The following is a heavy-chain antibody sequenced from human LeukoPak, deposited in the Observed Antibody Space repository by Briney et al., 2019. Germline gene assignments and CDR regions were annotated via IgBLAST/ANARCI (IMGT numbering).Heavy chain of an antibody. CDR1: GFTFYDYA. J-gene: IGHJ4*02. D-gene: IGHD6-13*01. CDR3: AKGKGAAAANQHIDY. CDR2: ISWNSGSI. V-gene: IGHV3-9*01. Sequence: PGGSLRLSCAASGFTFYDYAMHWVRQAPGKGLEWVSGISWNSGSIVYADSVKGRFTISRDDFKNTLYLQMNSLRAEDTAVYYCAKGKGAAAANQHIDYWGQGTLVTVSS.